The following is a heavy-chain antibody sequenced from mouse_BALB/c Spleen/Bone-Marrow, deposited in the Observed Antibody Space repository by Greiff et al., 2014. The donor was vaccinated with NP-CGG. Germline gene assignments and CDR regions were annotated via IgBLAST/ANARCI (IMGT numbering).Heavy chain of an antibody. Sequence: VQGVESGAELARPGASVKMSCKASGYTFTSYTMHWVKQRPGQGLEWIGYINPTIGYTNYNQKFKDKATLTADKSSSTAYMQLSSLTSEDSAVYYCSTTLITTADYWGQGTTLSVSS. CDR1: GYTFTSYT. V-gene: IGHV1-4*01. J-gene: IGHJ2*01. CDR3: STTLITTADY. CDR2: INPTIGYT. D-gene: IGHD2-4*01.